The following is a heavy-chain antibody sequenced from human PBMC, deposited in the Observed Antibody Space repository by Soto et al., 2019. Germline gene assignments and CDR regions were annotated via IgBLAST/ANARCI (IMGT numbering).Heavy chain of an antibody. CDR3: ARAYSGRLPRRADYYCAMDV. CDR2: LGAADDP. J-gene: IGHJ6*02. CDR1: GFTLSAYD. V-gene: IGHV3-13*05. D-gene: IGHD2-15*01. Sequence: GGSLRLSCAASGFTLSAYDMHWVRQAEGKGLEWVSALGAADDPYYLVSVKGRFTISRENAKNSLYLQMNNLRAGDTAVYYCARAYSGRLPRRADYYCAMDVWRQGTTVTVSS.